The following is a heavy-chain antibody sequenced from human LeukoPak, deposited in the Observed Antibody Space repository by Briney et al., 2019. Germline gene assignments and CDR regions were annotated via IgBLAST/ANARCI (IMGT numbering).Heavy chain of an antibody. V-gene: IGHV4-59*01. D-gene: IGHD3-22*01. J-gene: IGHJ4*02. CDR1: GGSISIYY. CDR3: ARVTPYYYDSSGYSPGSDY. CDR2: IYYSGST. Sequence: SETLSLTCTVSGGSISIYYWSWIRQPPGKGLEWIGYIYYSGSTNYNPSLKSRVTISVDTSKNQFSLKLSSVTAADTAVYYCARVTPYYYDSSGYSPGSDYWGQGTLVTVSS.